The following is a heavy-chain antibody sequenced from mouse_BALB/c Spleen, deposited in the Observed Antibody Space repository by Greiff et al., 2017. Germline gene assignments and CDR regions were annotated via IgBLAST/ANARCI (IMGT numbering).Heavy chain of an antibody. V-gene: IGHV14-3*02. CDR2: IDPANGNT. J-gene: IGHJ4*01. Sequence: EVQRVESGAELVKPGASVKLSCTASGFNIKDTYMHWVKQRPEQGLEWIGRIDPANGNTKYDPKFQGKATITADTSSNTAYLQLSSLTSEDTAVYYCARSRYEDYYAMDYWGQGTSVTVSS. CDR1: GFNIKDTY. D-gene: IGHD2-14*01. CDR3: ARSRYEDYYAMDY.